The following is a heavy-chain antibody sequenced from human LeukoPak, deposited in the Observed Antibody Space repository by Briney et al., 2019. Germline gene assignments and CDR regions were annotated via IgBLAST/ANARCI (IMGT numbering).Heavy chain of an antibody. D-gene: IGHD6-6*01. J-gene: IGHJ6*03. V-gene: IGHV3-21*06. CDR2: ISFSSTHI. Sequence: PGGSLRLSCAASGFIFSNYGMSWVSQAPGKALEWVSSISFSSTHIYYADSIQGRFTISRDNAENSLYLQMNSLRAEDTAVYYCARGHSSSSSGYYYYDMDVWGRGTTVTVSS. CDR3: ARGHSSSSSGYYYYDMDV. CDR1: GFIFSNYG.